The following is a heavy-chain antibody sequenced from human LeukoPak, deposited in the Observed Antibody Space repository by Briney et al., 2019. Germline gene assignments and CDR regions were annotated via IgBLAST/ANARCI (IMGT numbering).Heavy chain of an antibody. D-gene: IGHD2-21*01. CDR1: GFTVSSNY. J-gene: IGHJ3*02. CDR2: IYSGGST. V-gene: IGHV3-66*01. CDR3: ARVVVAGASDAFDN. Sequence: GGSLRLSCAASGFTVSSNYMSWVRQAPGKGLEWVSVIYSGGSTYYADSVKGRFTISRDNSKNTLYLQMNSLRAEDTAVYYCARVVVAGASDAFDNWGQGTMVTVSS.